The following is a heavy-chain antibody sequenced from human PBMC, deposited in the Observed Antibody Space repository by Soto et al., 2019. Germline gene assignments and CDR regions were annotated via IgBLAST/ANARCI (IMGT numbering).Heavy chain of an antibody. V-gene: IGHV3-21*02. CDR3: ARVRGRRWLVFDY. CDR2: VTSSPSYI. CDR1: GFTFSGFS. Sequence: EVQLVESGGGLVKPGGSLRLSCAASGFTFSGFSMNWVRQAPGKGLEWVSSVTSSPSYIYYADSVKGRFTISRDNAKNSLYLQMNSLRAEDTAVYYCARVRGRRWLVFDYWGQGTLVTVSS. D-gene: IGHD6-19*01. J-gene: IGHJ4*02.